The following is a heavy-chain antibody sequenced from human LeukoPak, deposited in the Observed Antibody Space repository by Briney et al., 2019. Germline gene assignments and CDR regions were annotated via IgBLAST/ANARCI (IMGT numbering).Heavy chain of an antibody. V-gene: IGHV4-59*08. CDR1: GGSINSYY. CDR3: ARNRNSADWGYYFDY. Sequence: PSETLSLTCTVSGGSINSYYWGWIRQPPGKGLEWIGYIYYSGRTNYNPSLKSRVTMLVDTSKNQFSLKLRSVTAADTAVYYCARNRNSADWGYYFDYWGQGTLVTVSS. CDR2: IYYSGRT. J-gene: IGHJ4*02. D-gene: IGHD7-27*01.